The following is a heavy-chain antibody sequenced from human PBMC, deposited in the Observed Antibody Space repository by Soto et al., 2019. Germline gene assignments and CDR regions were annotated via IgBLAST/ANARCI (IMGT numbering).Heavy chain of an antibody. Sequence: QVQLVESGGGVVQPGRSLRLSCASSGFTFSSYAMHWVRQAPGKGLEWVAVISYDGSNKYYADSVKGRFTISRDNSKNTLYLQMHSLRAEDTAVYYCARSQYCSGGSCYSRAFDIWGQGTMVTVSS. V-gene: IGHV3-30-3*01. D-gene: IGHD2-15*01. CDR3: ARSQYCSGGSCYSRAFDI. J-gene: IGHJ3*02. CDR1: GFTFSSYA. CDR2: ISYDGSNK.